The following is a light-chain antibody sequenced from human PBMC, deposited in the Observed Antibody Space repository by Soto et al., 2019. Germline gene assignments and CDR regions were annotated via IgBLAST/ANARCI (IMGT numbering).Light chain of an antibody. CDR2: DAS. CDR3: QQYESYPYT. V-gene: IGKV1-5*01. CDR1: QSIQTW. Sequence: DIQMTQSPSTLSASVGDRVTISCRASQSIQTWLAWYQQRPGKAPNLLIFDASDLASGVSSRFSGSGSGAECTLTISSLQADDFATYDCQQYESYPYTFGRGTRLEIK. J-gene: IGKJ2*01.